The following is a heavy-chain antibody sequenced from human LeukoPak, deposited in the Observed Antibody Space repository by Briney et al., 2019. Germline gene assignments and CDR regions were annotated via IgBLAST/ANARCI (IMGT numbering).Heavy chain of an antibody. CDR2: INPNSGGT. D-gene: IGHD1-26*01. J-gene: IGHJ4*02. V-gene: IGHV1-2*04. CDR1: GYIFSDYY. CDR3: AREAVGAVDY. Sequence: ASVKVSCKASGYIFSDYYMHWVRQAPGQGLEWLGWINPNSGGTNYAQKFQGWVTMTRDTSISTAYMELSRLRSDDTAVYYCAREAVGAVDYWGQGTLVTVSS.